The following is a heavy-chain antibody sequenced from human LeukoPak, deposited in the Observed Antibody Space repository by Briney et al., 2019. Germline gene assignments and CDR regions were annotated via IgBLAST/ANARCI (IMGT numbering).Heavy chain of an antibody. D-gene: IGHD3/OR15-3a*01. CDR3: ERGAWTHNWFDA. V-gene: IGHV1-69*06. Sequence: SSVKVSYKPSRGTFSSYAISWVRQAPGQGREWMGGIIPIFGTANYAQKLQGRVTITADKSTSTANMELSSLRSEETAVYYGERGAWTHNWFDAWGQGTLVTVSS. CDR2: IIPIFGTA. J-gene: IGHJ5*02. CDR1: RGTFSSYA.